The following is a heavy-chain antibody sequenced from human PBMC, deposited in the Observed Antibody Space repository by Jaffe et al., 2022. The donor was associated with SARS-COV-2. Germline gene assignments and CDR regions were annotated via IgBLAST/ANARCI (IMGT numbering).Heavy chain of an antibody. V-gene: IGHV3-53*01. CDR2: IYSGGST. D-gene: IGHD2-15*01. J-gene: IGHJ6*02. CDR1: GFTVSRNY. CDR3: ARTLVGSWEYGMDV. Sequence: EVQLVESGGGLIQPGGSLRLSCAASGFTVSRNYMSWVRQAPGKGLEWVSVIYSGGSTYYADSVKGRFTTSRDNSKNTLYLQMSSLRAEDTAVYYCARTLVGSWEYGMDVWGQGTTVTVSS.